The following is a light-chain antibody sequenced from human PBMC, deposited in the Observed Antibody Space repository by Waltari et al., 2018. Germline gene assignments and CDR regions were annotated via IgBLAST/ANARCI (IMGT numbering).Light chain of an antibody. CDR2: EVS. J-gene: IGLJ3*02. Sequence: QSALTQPASVSGSPGQPLTIPCTGTSSYVGAYNYVPWYQHHPGKAPKVMIYEVSNRPSGVSNRCSGSKSANTASLTISGLQAEDEADYYCSSYTTSSTLGVFGGGTKLTVL. CDR3: SSYTTSSTLGV. V-gene: IGLV2-14*01. CDR1: SSYVGAYNY.